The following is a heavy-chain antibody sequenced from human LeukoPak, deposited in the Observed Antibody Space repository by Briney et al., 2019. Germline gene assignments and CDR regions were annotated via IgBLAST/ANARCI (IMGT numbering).Heavy chain of an antibody. D-gene: IGHD2-15*01. V-gene: IGHV4-39*01. CDR1: GGSISSSSYY. CDR2: IYYSGST. Sequence: SETLSLTCTVSGGSISSSSYYWGRIRQPPGKGLEWIGSIYYSGSTYYNPSLKSRVTISVDTSKNQFSLKLSSVTAADTAVYYCASERYCSGGSCSYYWGQGTLVTVSS. J-gene: IGHJ4*02. CDR3: ASERYCSGGSCSYY.